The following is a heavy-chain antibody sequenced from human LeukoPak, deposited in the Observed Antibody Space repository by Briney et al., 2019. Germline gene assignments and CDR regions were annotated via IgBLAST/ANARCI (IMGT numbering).Heavy chain of an antibody. V-gene: IGHV1-46*01. CDR2: INPSGGST. J-gene: IGHJ6*02. D-gene: IGHD4-17*01. CDR1: GYTFTSYY. CDR3: ARDRPAGLYGDYGMDV. Sequence: ASVKVSCKASGYTFTSYYMHWVRQAPGQGLEWMGIINPSGGSTSYAQKFQGRVTMTRDTSTSTVYMELSSLRSENTAVYYCARDRPAGLYGDYGMDVWGQGTTVTVSS.